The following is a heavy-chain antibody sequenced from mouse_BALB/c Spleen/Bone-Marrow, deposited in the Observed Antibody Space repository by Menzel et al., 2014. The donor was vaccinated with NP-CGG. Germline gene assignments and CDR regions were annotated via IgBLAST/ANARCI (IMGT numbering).Heavy chain of an antibody. CDR1: GYTFTDYY. J-gene: IGHJ1*01. D-gene: IGHD2-14*01. CDR2: INPINGDT. V-gene: IGHV1-26*01. CDR3: AMGVRLYWYFDV. Sequence: VQLQQPGPELVKPGASVKMSCKASGYTFTDYYMKWVKQIHGKSLEWIGDINPINGDTFYNQKFKGKATLTVDKSSSTVYMQLDSLTAEDSAVYYCAMGVRLYWYFDVWGAGTTVTVSS.